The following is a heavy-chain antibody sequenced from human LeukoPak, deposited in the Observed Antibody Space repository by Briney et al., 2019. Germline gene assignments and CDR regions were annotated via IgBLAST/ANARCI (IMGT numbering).Heavy chain of an antibody. CDR3: ARDLYGGTSATFDY. D-gene: IGHD4-23*01. CDR2: INPNSGGT. CDR1: GYTFTGYY. J-gene: IGHJ4*02. Sequence: WASVKVSCKASGYTFTGYYMHWVRQAPGQGLEWMGWINPNSGGTYYAQKFQGRVTMTSDTSIRTAYMELSRLRSDDTAVYYCARDLYGGTSATFDYWGQGTLVTVSS. V-gene: IGHV1-2*02.